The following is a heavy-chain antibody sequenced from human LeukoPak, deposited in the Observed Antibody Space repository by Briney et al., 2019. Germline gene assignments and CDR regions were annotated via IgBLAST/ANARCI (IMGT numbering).Heavy chain of an antibody. CDR1: GGSISSGSYY. D-gene: IGHD6-6*01. CDR3: ARGRAALIDY. CDR2: IYTSGST. V-gene: IGHV4-61*02. J-gene: IGHJ4*02. Sequence: PSQTLSLTCTVSGGSISSGSYYWSWIRQPAGKGLEWIGRIYTSGSTNYNPSLKSRVTISVDTSKNQFSLKLSSVTAADTAVYYCARGRAALIDYWGQGTLVTVSS.